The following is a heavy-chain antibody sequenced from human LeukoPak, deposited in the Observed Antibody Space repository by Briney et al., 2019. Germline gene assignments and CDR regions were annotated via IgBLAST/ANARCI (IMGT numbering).Heavy chain of an antibody. Sequence: GGSLRLSCAASGFTFSDYYMSWIRQAPGRGLEWVSYISSSGSTIYYADSVKGRFTISRDNAKNSLYLQMNSPRAEDTAVYYCARDAAVYYYCGMDVWGQGTTVTVSS. D-gene: IGHD6-13*01. J-gene: IGHJ6*02. CDR1: GFTFSDYY. CDR2: ISSSGSTI. V-gene: IGHV3-11*01. CDR3: ARDAAVYYYCGMDV.